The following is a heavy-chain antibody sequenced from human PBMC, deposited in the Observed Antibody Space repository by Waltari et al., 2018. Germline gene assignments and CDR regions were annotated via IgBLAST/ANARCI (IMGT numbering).Heavy chain of an antibody. Sequence: QVQLVQSGAEVTKPGSSVKVSCQASGGTFSSYAISWVRQAPGPGLEWMGGIIPIFGTANYAQKFQGRVTITTDESTSTAYMELSSLRSEDTAVYYCARGGDCSGGSCYFSWFDPWGQGTLVTVSS. CDR2: IIPIFGTA. V-gene: IGHV1-69*05. CDR1: GGTFSSYA. CDR3: ARGGDCSGGSCYFSWFDP. J-gene: IGHJ5*02. D-gene: IGHD2-15*01.